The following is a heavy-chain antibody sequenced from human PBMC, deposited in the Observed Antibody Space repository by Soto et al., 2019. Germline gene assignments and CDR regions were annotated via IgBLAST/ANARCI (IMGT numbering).Heavy chain of an antibody. CDR2: IYSGGST. CDR1: GFTVSSSY. Sequence: GGSLRLSCAASGFTVSSSYMSWVRQAPGKGLEWVSVIYSGGSTYYADSVKGRFTISRDNSKNTLYLQMNSLRAEDTAVYYCASSPDYSSSPADYWGQGTLVTVSS. CDR3: ASSPDYSSSPADY. J-gene: IGHJ4*02. V-gene: IGHV3-53*01. D-gene: IGHD6-6*01.